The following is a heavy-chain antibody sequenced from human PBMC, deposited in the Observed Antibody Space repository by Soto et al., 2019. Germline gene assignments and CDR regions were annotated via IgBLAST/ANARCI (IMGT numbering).Heavy chain of an antibody. J-gene: IGHJ6*02. V-gene: IGHV3-30-3*01. CDR3: ARKPGDSSGYHYYYYGMDV. CDR1: GCTFSSYA. Sequence: QVQLVEPGGGVVQPGRSLRLSCAASGCTFSSYAMHWVRQAPGKGLEWVAVISYDGSNKYYADSVKGRFTISRDNSKNTLYLQMNSLRAEDTAVYYCARKPGDSSGYHYYYYGMDVWGQGTTVTVSS. CDR2: ISYDGSNK. D-gene: IGHD3-22*01.